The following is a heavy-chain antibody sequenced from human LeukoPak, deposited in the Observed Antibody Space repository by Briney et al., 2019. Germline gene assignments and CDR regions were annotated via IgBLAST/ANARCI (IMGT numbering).Heavy chain of an antibody. Sequence: EASVKVSCKASGYTFTSYDINWVRQATGQGLEWMGWMNPNSGNTGYAQKFQGRVTMTRNTSISTAYMELSSLRSEDTAVYYCARGYYYDSSGYYQTSDYWGQGTLVTVSS. CDR3: ARGYYYDSSGYYQTSDY. CDR1: GYTFTSYD. V-gene: IGHV1-8*01. CDR2: MNPNSGNT. J-gene: IGHJ4*02. D-gene: IGHD3-22*01.